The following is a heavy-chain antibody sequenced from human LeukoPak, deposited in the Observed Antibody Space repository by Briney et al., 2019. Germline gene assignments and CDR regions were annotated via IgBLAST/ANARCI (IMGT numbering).Heavy chain of an antibody. V-gene: IGHV3-7*03. Sequence: GGSLRLSCAASGFSFSSYYMSWVRQAPGKGLEWVALINPDGSETYYLDSVKGRFTISKDNAKNSLYLQMNSLRAEDTALYHCARNNGMDVWGQGTTVIVSS. CDR1: GFSFSSYY. J-gene: IGHJ6*02. CDR3: ARNNGMDV. CDR2: INPDGSET.